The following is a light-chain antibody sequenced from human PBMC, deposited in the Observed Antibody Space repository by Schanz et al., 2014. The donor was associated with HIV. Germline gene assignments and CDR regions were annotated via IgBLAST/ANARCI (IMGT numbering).Light chain of an antibody. Sequence: DIQMTQSPSSLSASVGDRVTITCRSSQSISSYLNWYQQKPGKAPKLLIYAAFTLQGGVPSRFSGSGSGTEFTLTISSLQSEDFAVYSCQQYNNWPRTFGQGTKVEIK. J-gene: IGKJ1*01. CDR1: QSISSY. CDR3: QQYNNWPRT. CDR2: AAF. V-gene: IGKV1-39*01.